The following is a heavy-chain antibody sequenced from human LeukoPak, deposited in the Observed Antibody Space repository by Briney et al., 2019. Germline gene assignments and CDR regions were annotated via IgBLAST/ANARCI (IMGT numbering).Heavy chain of an antibody. Sequence: PGGSPRLSCAASGFTFSSYAMSWVRQAPGKGLEWVSAISGSGGSTYYADSVKGRFTISRDNSKNTLYLQMNSLRAEDTAVYHCAKDPGGYCSSTSCYTGDYWGQGTLVTVSS. CDR3: AKDPGGYCSSTSCYTGDY. V-gene: IGHV3-23*01. J-gene: IGHJ4*02. D-gene: IGHD2-2*02. CDR1: GFTFSSYA. CDR2: ISGSGGST.